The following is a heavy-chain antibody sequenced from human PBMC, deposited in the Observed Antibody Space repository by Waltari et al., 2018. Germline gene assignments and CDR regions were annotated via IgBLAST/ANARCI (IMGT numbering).Heavy chain of an antibody. CDR3: ARGSSGSYYYFDY. D-gene: IGHD1-26*01. CDR1: GGTFSSYT. Sequence: QVQLVQSGAEVKKPGSSVTVSCKASGGTFSSYTISWVRQAPGQGLEWMGRIIPILGIANYAQKFQGRVTITADKSTSTAYMELSSLRSEDTAVYYCARGSSGSYYYFDYWGQGTLVTVSS. J-gene: IGHJ4*02. V-gene: IGHV1-69*02. CDR2: IIPILGIA.